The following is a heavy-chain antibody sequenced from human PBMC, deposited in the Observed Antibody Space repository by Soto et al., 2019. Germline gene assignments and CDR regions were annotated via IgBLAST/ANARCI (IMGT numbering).Heavy chain of an antibody. V-gene: IGHV4-59*01. CDR2: IYYSGST. CDR3: ARVHYDILTGYYGDYYYYYMDV. Sequence: QVQLQESGPGLVKPSETLSLTCTVSGGSISSYYWSWIRQPPGKGLEWIGYIYYSGSTNYNPSLRSRVTISVDASTIHFPLRLSSVPVADTAVYYCARVHYDILTGYYGDYYYYYMDVWGKGTTVPVSS. D-gene: IGHD3-9*01. CDR1: GGSISSYY. J-gene: IGHJ6*03.